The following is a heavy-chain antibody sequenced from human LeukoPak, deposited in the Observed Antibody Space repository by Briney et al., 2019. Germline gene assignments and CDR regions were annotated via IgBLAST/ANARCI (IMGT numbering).Heavy chain of an antibody. CDR3: AREDFDIVVVPAAMAFDI. CDR2: ISSSGSTI. J-gene: IGHJ3*02. Sequence: GSLRLSCAASGFTFSSCEMNWVRQAPGKGLEWVSYISSSGSTIYYADSVKGRFTISRDNAKNSLYLQMNSLRAEDTAVYYCAREDFDIVVVPAAMAFDIWGQGTMVTVSS. V-gene: IGHV3-48*03. CDR1: GFTFSSCE. D-gene: IGHD2-2*01.